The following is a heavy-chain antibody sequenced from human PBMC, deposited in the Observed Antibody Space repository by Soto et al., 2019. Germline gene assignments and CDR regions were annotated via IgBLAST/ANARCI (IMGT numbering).Heavy chain of an antibody. D-gene: IGHD6-19*01. CDR1: GGTFSSYA. Sequence: SVKVSCEASGGTFSSYASSWVRQAPGQGPEWMGGISPYNGTTNYAQRFQGRVTITADKSTSTTYMELRSLRPDDPAVYYCARGSSGWYYGMDVWGQGTTVTVSS. CDR3: ARGSSGWYYGMDV. CDR2: ISPYNGTT. J-gene: IGHJ6*02. V-gene: IGHV1-69*06.